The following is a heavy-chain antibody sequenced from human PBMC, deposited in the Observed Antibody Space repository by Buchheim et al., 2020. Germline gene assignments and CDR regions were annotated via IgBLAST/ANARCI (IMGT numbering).Heavy chain of an antibody. J-gene: IGHJ4*02. D-gene: IGHD6-19*01. CDR2: ISGSGGST. CDR3: AKMRSSSGWYIHFDY. CDR1: GFTFSSYA. Sequence: EVQLLESGGGLVQPGGSLRLSCAASGFTFSSYAMSWVRQAPGKGLAWVSAISGSGGSTYYADSVQGRFTISRDNSKNTLYLPMNSRRAEDTAVYYCAKMRSSSGWYIHFDYWGQGTL. V-gene: IGHV3-23*01.